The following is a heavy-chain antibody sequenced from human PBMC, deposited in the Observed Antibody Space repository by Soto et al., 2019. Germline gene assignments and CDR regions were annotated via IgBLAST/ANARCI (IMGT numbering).Heavy chain of an antibody. Sequence: QVQLVQSGAEVKKPGASVKVSCKASGYTFTSYGISWVRQAPGQGLEWMGWISAYNGNTNYAQKLQGRVTMTTDTXTSXAXMELRSLRSDDTAVYYCARERISNSGDYYYYYGMDVWGQGTTVTVSS. J-gene: IGHJ6*02. V-gene: IGHV1-18*01. CDR2: ISAYNGNT. D-gene: IGHD6-25*01. CDR1: GYTFTSYG. CDR3: ARERISNSGDYYYYYGMDV.